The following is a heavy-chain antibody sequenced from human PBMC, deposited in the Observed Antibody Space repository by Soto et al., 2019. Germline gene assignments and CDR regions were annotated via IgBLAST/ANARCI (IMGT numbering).Heavy chain of an antibody. CDR2: ISAYNGNT. CDR3: AKHYFISGYYYFPDVFDY. D-gene: IGHD3-22*01. J-gene: IGHJ4*02. CDR1: GYTFTSYG. Sequence: ASVKVSCKASGYTFTSYGISWVRQAPGQGLEWMGWISAYNGNTNYAQKLQGRVTMTTDTSTSTAYMELRSLRSDDTAVYYCAKHYFISGYYYFPDVFDYWGQGTLVTVSA. V-gene: IGHV1-18*01.